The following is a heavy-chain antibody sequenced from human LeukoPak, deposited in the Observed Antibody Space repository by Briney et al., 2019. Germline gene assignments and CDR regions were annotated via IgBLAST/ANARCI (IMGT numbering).Heavy chain of an antibody. CDR2: TFYRGSS. CDR3: VRGGGYFEWDYYFDY. Sequence: SETLSLTCSVSGGFISKYCWSWIRLAPGKGLEWIGNTFYRGSSNYNPSLRSRVTISVDTSKNQFSLKLSSVTAADTAVYYCVRGGGYFEWDYYFDYWGQGNLVTVSS. V-gene: IGHV4-59*01. D-gene: IGHD3-9*01. CDR1: GGFISKYC. J-gene: IGHJ4*02.